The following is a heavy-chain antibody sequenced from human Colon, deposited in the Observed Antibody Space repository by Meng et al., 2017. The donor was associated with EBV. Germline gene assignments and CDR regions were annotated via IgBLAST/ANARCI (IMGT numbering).Heavy chain of an antibody. CDR3: ARGGGVIKGLVTWFDP. Sequence: LAVSRSPTLWCDGGSLSVYYVSWLSQTPGTGLEWIGELNHSGTINYNPSHRSRVTISVDRSNNQFSLRLSSVTAADTAVYYCARGGGVIKGLVTWFDPWGQGTLVTVSS. V-gene: IGHV4-34*01. D-gene: IGHD2-8*01. J-gene: IGHJ5*02. CDR1: GGSLSVYY. CDR2: LNHSGTI.